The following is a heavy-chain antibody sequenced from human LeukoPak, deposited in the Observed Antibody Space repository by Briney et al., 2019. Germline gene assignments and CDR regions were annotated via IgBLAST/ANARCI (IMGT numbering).Heavy chain of an antibody. D-gene: IGHD3-10*01. Sequence: GGSLRLSCAASGFTFSRFWIHWVRQAPGKGLVWVSRISSDGSNTNYADSVKGRFTISRDNAKNTLYLQMDSLTGDDTAVYYCASRNFGSSPFDYWGQRTLVTVSS. V-gene: IGHV3-74*01. J-gene: IGHJ4*02. CDR2: ISSDGSNT. CDR1: GFTFSRFW. CDR3: ASRNFGSSPFDY.